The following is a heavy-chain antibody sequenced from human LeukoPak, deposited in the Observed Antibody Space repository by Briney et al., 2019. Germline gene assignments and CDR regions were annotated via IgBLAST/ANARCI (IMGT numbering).Heavy chain of an antibody. J-gene: IGHJ5*02. V-gene: IGHV4-39*01. CDR2: IFYTGST. Sequence: PSETLSLTCTVSGDSISSSTYYWGWIRQPPGKGLEWIGTIFYTGSTYYNSSLKSRVTISVDTSKNQFSLKLSSATAADTAVYYCARQWGAPGWFDPWGQGTLVTVSS. CDR1: GDSISSSTYY. CDR3: ARQWGAPGWFDP. D-gene: IGHD1-14*01.